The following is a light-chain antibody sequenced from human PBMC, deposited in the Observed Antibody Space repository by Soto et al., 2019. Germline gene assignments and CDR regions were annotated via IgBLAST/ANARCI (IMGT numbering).Light chain of an antibody. V-gene: IGKV2-30*02. CDR3: MQGTHWPIT. Sequence: VVVTQSPISLLVTLGQPASISCRSNQSLVHSDGIAYFSWLQQRPGRSPRRLIYKVSNRDSGVPARFSGSGSGTDFALKISRVEAEDVGVYYCMQGTHWPITFGQGTRLEIK. J-gene: IGKJ5*01. CDR2: KVS. CDR1: QSLVHSDGIAY.